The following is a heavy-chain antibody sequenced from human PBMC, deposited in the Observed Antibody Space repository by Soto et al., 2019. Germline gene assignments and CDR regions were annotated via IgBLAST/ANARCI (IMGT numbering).Heavy chain of an antibody. V-gene: IGHV1-3*01. CDR1: GYTFTSYA. CDR3: ARGYSSGYIDY. J-gene: IGHJ4*02. Sequence: QVQLVQSGAEVKKPGASVKVSCKASGYTFTSYAMHWVRQAPGQRLEWMGWINAGNGNTKYSQKFQGRVTITRDTSVSTAYMELSSLRSEDTAVYYCARGYSSGYIDYWGQGTLVTVSS. D-gene: IGHD3-22*01. CDR2: INAGNGNT.